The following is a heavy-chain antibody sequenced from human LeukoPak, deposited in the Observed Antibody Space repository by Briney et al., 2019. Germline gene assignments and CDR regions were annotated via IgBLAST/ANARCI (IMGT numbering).Heavy chain of an antibody. CDR3: ASESSGYYASRWFDP. J-gene: IGHJ5*02. CDR2: IYYSGST. CDR1: GGSISSGGYY. D-gene: IGHD3-22*01. Sequence: KTSETLSLTCTVSGGSISSGGYYWSWIRQHPGKGLEWIGYIYYSGSTYYNPSLKSRVTISVDTSKNQFSLKLSSVTAADTAVYYCASESSGYYASRWFDPWGQGTLVTVSS. V-gene: IGHV4-31*03.